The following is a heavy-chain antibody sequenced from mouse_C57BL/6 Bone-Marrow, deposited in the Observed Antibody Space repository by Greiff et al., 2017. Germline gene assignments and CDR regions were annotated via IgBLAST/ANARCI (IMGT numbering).Heavy chain of an antibody. D-gene: IGHD1-1*01. CDR3: ARWAIYYYGRGTLYAMDY. Sequence: EVQLQQSVAELVRPGASVKLSCTASGFNIKNTYMHWVKQRPEQGLEWIGRIDPANGNTKYAPKFQGKATITADTSSNTAYLQLSSLTSEDTAIYYCARWAIYYYGRGTLYAMDYWGQGTSVTVSS. CDR1: GFNIKNTY. CDR2: IDPANGNT. V-gene: IGHV14-3*01. J-gene: IGHJ4*01.